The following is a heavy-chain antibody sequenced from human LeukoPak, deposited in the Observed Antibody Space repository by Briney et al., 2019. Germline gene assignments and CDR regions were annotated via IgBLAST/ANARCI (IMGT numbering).Heavy chain of an antibody. CDR1: GFTFSSYG. CDR3: AKAPKGCSSISCYFDY. J-gene: IGHJ4*02. V-gene: IGHV3-23*01. CDR2: ISSRGGST. D-gene: IGHD2-2*01. Sequence: GGSLRLSCAASGFTFSSYGMSWVRQAPGKGLEWVSVISSRGGSTYYADSVKGRITISRDNSKNTLNLQMNSLRAEDTAVYYCAKAPKGCSSISCYFDYWGQGTLVTVSS.